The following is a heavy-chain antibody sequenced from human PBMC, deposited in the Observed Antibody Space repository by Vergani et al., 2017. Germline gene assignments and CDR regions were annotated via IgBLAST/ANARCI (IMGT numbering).Heavy chain of an antibody. D-gene: IGHD1-26*01. Sequence: QVQLQQSGPGLVKLSQPLSLTSAIPGDSVSSNSAAWYWIRQSPSRGIEWLGRTYYRSKWYNDYAVSVKSRITINPDTSKYQVSLQLSSVTAEDTAVEYGASGSGSYANPTGDYYGMDVWGQGTTVTVSS. V-gene: IGHV6-1*01. J-gene: IGHJ6*02. CDR3: ASGSGSYANPTGDYYGMDV. CDR2: TYYRSKWYN. CDR1: GDSVSSNSAA.